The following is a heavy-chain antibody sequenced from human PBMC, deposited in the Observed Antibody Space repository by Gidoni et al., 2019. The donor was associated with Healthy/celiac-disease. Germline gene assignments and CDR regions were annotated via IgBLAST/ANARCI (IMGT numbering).Heavy chain of an antibody. CDR2: IYYSGST. D-gene: IGHD2-15*01. Sequence: QLQLQESGPGLVKPSETLSLPCTVSGGSISSSRYDWGWIRQPPGKGLEWIGSIYYSGSTYYNPSLKSRVTISVDTSKNQFSLKLSSVTAADTAVYYCARGYCSGGSCYSVSPQPSSADYFDYWGQGTLVTVSS. CDR1: GGSISSSRYD. J-gene: IGHJ4*02. CDR3: ARGYCSGGSCYSVSPQPSSADYFDY. V-gene: IGHV4-39*07.